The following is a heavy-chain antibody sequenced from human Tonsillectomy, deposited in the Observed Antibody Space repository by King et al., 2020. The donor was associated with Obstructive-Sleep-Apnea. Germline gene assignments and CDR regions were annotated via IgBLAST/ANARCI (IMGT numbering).Heavy chain of an antibody. CDR1: GFTFSSYA. CDR2: IMASGGKT. CDR3: AKATMFIMVRGVPDY. V-gene: IGHV3-23*04. D-gene: IGHD3-10*01. Sequence: VQLVESGGGLVQPGGALRLSCAASGFTFSSYAMSWVRQAPGKGLEWGSAIMASGGKTYYADSVKGRLTISRDNSKNTPYLQMNSLRAEDTAVYYCAKATMFIMVRGVPDYWGQGTLLTVSS. J-gene: IGHJ4*02.